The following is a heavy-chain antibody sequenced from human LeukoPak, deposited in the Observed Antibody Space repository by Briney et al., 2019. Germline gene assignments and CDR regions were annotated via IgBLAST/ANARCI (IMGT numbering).Heavy chain of an antibody. CDR3: AGGRRYSFDY. J-gene: IGHJ4*02. Sequence: SQTLSLTCAISGDSVSSNSVAWNWIRQSPSRGPEWLGRTYHRSKWYNDYALSVKSRISVKPDTPKNQFSLQLNSVTPDDTAVYFCAGGRRYSFDYWGQGTLVTVSS. CDR2: TYHRSKWYN. D-gene: IGHD5-18*01. CDR1: GDSVSSNSVA. V-gene: IGHV6-1*01.